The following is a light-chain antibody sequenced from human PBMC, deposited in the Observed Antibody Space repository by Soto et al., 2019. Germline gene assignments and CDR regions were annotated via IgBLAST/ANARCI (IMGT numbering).Light chain of an antibody. CDR1: QSVSSY. CDR2: DAS. J-gene: IGKJ4*01. Sequence: EIVLTQSPATLSLSPGGRATLACRASQSVSSYLAWYQQKPGQAPRLLIYDASNRATGIPARFSGSGSGTDFTLTISSLQSEDFAVYYCQQRSNWPPSFGGGTKVDIK. V-gene: IGKV3-11*01. CDR3: QQRSNWPPS.